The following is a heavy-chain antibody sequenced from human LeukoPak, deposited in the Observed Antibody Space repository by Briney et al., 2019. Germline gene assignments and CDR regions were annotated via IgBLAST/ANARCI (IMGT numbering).Heavy chain of an antibody. CDR3: ATDHRNLDAFDI. CDR2: IYSGDST. Sequence: GGSLRLSCAASGLSVSTNSMSWVRQAPGKGLEWVSVIYSGDSTYYGDSVKGRFTISSDKSKNTVYLQMNSLRAEDTAVYYCATDHRNLDAFDIWGQGTMVTVSS. CDR1: GLSVSTNS. D-gene: IGHD1-14*01. J-gene: IGHJ3*02. V-gene: IGHV3-66*01.